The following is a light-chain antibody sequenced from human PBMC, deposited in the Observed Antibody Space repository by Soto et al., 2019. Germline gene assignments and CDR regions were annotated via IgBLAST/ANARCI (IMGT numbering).Light chain of an antibody. CDR1: SRDVGNYNL. CDR3: CTYAGSSTWV. CDR2: EGS. Sequence: QSVLTQPASVSGSPGQSITISCTGTSRDVGNYNLVSWYQQHPGKVPKLMIYEGSKWPAGVSDRFSGSKSGDTASPTISGLQAENEADYYCCTYAGSSTWVFGGGTKVTVL. V-gene: IGLV2-23*01. J-gene: IGLJ3*02.